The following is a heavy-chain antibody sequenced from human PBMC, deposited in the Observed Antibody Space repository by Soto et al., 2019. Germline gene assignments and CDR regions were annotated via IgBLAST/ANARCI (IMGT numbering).Heavy chain of an antibody. Sequence: QLHLQQWGAGLLKPSETLSLTCAVNGGSLSGYYWSWIRQPPGKGLEWIGEISNRGSTDYTPSLKSRVTISADTSKNQFSLKLSSVTAADTAVYYCAKGLLGGAASWGQGTLVTVSS. D-gene: IGHD1-26*01. CDR1: GGSLSGYY. CDR2: ISNRGST. CDR3: AKGLLGGAAS. J-gene: IGHJ3*01. V-gene: IGHV4-34*01.